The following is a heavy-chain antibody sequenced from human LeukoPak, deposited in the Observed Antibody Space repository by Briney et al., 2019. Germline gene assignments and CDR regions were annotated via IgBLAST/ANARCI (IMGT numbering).Heavy chain of an antibody. J-gene: IGHJ4*02. CDR3: ASRSTYYYDSSGYWPLVY. D-gene: IGHD3-22*01. CDR2: INPNSGGT. CDR1: GYTFTGYY. V-gene: IGHV1-2*02. Sequence: ASVKVSCKASGYTFTGYYMHWVRQAPGQGLEWMGWINPNSGGTNYAQKFQGRVTMTRDTSISTAYMELSRLRSDDTAVYYCASRSTYYYDSSGYWPLVYWGQGTLVTVSS.